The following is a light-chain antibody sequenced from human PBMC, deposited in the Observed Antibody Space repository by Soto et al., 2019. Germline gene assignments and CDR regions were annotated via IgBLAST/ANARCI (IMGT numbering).Light chain of an antibody. V-gene: IGLV1-40*01. CDR3: QSYDSSLSGYV. CDR1: NSNIGAGYD. CDR2: FNS. J-gene: IGLJ1*01. Sequence: QSVLAQPPSVSGAPGQRVTISCTGSNSNIGAGYDVHWYQQFPGTAPKLLIYFNSXRXXXXXXXXXXXXSXTSASLAITGLQAEDEADYYCQSYDSSLSGYVFGAGTKVTVL.